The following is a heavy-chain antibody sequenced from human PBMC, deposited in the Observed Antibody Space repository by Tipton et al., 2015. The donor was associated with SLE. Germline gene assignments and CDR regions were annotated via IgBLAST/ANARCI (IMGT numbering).Heavy chain of an antibody. Sequence: TLSLTCTVSGGYISGGYYYWSWIRQLPGKGLEWIGYISYTGSTNDNPYLKSRVTMSVDTSKNQFSLNLSSVTAADTAVYYCARGPTGNEAFDFWGQGTMVTVSS. CDR3: ARGPTGNEAFDF. D-gene: IGHD1-1*01. V-gene: IGHV4-61*01. CDR2: ISYTGST. J-gene: IGHJ3*01. CDR1: GGYISGGYYY.